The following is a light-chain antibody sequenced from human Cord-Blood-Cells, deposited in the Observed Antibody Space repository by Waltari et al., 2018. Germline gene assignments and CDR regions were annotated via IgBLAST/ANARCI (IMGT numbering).Light chain of an antibody. J-gene: IGKJ1*01. CDR3: QQYNNWPRT. CDR1: QSVSSN. CDR2: GAS. Sequence: EIVMTQSPATLSVSPVESATLSCRASQSVSSNLAWYQQNPGQAPRLLIYGASTRATGIPARFSGSGSGTEFTLTISSLQSEDFAVYYCQQYNNWPRTFGQGTKVEIK. V-gene: IGKV3-15*01.